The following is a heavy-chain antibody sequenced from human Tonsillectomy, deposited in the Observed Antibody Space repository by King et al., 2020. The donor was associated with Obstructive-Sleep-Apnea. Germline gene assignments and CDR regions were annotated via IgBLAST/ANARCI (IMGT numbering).Heavy chain of an antibody. CDR2: INIGSSNT. J-gene: IGHJ6*02. D-gene: IGHD3-16*01. V-gene: IGHV3-11*06. Sequence: QVQLVESGGGLVKPGGSLRLSCAASGFTFSDYYMSWIRQAPGKGLEWVSYINIGSSNTNYADSVKGRFTISRDNANNSLFLQMNSLRAEDTAVYYCTRAYYDYVWGSRTTLSSAVWGQGTTVTVSS. CDR3: TRAYYDYVWGSRTTLSSAV. CDR1: GFTFSDYY.